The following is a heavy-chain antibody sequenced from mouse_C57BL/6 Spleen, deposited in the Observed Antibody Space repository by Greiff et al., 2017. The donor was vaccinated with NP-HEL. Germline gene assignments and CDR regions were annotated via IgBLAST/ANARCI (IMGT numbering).Heavy chain of an antibody. J-gene: IGHJ4*01. CDR2: ISSGSSTI. V-gene: IGHV5-17*01. CDR1: GFTFSDYG. CDR3: ANYYGSSGAMDY. Sequence: DVQLVESGGGLVKPGGSLKLSCAASGFTFSDYGMHWVRQAPEKGLEWVAYISSGSSTIYYADTVKGRFTISRDNAKNTLFLQMTSLRSEYTAMYYCANYYGSSGAMDYWGQGTSVTVSS. D-gene: IGHD1-1*01.